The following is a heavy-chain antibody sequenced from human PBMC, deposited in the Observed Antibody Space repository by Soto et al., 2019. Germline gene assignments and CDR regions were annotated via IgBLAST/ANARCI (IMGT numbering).Heavy chain of an antibody. CDR2: IGTAGDT. J-gene: IGHJ1*01. CDR3: ARGSGSNGEYFQH. V-gene: IGHV3-13*04. D-gene: IGHD1-26*01. CDR1: GFTFSSYD. Sequence: EVQLVESGGGLVQPGGSLRLSCAASGFTFSSYDMHWVRRARGKGLEWVSAIGTAGDTYYPGSVKGRFTISRENAKNSLYLQMNSLRAGDTAVYYCARGSGSNGEYFQHWGQGTLVTVSS.